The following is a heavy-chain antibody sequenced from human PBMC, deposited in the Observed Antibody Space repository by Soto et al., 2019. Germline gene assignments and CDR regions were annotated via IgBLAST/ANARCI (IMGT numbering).Heavy chain of an antibody. D-gene: IGHD2-15*01. CDR3: VKDRGYCSGGSCYPFDY. J-gene: IGHJ4*02. V-gene: IGHV3-64D*06. Sequence: PGGSLRLSCSASGFTFSSYAMHWVRQAPGKGLEYVSAISSNGGSTYYADSVKGRFTISRDNSKNTLYLQMSSLRAEDTAVYYCVKDRGYCSGGSCYPFDYWGQGTLVTSPQ. CDR2: ISSNGGST. CDR1: GFTFSSYA.